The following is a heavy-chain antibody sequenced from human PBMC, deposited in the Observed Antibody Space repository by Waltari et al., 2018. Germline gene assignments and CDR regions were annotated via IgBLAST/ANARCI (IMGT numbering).Heavy chain of an antibody. CDR1: AGPISSHRCP. D-gene: IGHD6-13*01. V-gene: IGHV4-39*01. CDR2: VSCSATS. CDR3: ARQVAPGHSTSWYFDS. Sequence: QVQLQESGPGLVRPSESLSLACGVSAGPISSHRCPWAWVRQPPGKGVEWIASVSCSATSYYNPSLSSRLSAFVDTSKNQVSLRLSSVTAADTARYFCARQVAPGHSTSWYFDSWGRGTLVTVFS. J-gene: IGHJ4*02.